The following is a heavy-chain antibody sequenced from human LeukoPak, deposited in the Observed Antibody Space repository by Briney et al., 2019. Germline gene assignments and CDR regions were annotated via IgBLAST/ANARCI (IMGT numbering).Heavy chain of an antibody. J-gene: IGHJ4*02. CDR2: IYSEGNA. CDR3: ARGTFDGDGFDN. Sequence: SGGSLRLSCAASGFTFSSYSMNWVRQAPGKGLEWVSTIYSEGNAYHADSVKGRFTIFRDNSKNTVDLQMNSLRVEDTAIYYCARGTFDGDGFDNWGQGTLVTVSS. V-gene: IGHV3-53*01. D-gene: IGHD4-17*01. CDR1: GFTFSSYS.